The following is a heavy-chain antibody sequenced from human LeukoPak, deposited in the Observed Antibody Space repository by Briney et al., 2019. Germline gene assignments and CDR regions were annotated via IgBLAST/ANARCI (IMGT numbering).Heavy chain of an antibody. CDR2: IIPILGTA. V-gene: IGHV1-69*11. D-gene: IGHD3-22*01. Sequence: ASVKVSCKASGGTFSSYAISWVRQAPGQGLEWMGRIIPILGTANYAQKFQGRVTITADESTSTAYMELSSLRSEDTAVYYCARCYDSSATYYYYYMDVWGKGTTVTVSS. CDR3: ARCYDSSATYYYYYMDV. CDR1: GGTFSSYA. J-gene: IGHJ6*03.